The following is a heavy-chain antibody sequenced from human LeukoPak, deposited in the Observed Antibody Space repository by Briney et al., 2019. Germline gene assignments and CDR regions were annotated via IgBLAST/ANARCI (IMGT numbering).Heavy chain of an antibody. CDR2: IYYSGST. CDR1: GGSISSSSYY. Sequence: SSETLSLTCTVSGGSISSSSYYWGWIRQPPGKGLEWIGSIYYSGSTYYNPSLKSRVTISVDTSKNQFSLKLSSVTAADTAVYYCARDKVGDSGHDQEIDYWGQGTLVTVSS. D-gene: IGHD5-12*01. J-gene: IGHJ4*02. V-gene: IGHV4-39*07. CDR3: ARDKVGDSGHDQEIDY.